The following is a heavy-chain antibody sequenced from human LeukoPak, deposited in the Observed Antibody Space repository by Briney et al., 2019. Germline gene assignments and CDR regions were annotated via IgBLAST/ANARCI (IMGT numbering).Heavy chain of an antibody. J-gene: IGHJ5*02. CDR3: ARSHLNWFDP. CDR1: GGSISSYY. Sequence: SETLSLTCTVSGGSISSYYWSWIRQPPGKGLEWIGYIYYSGSTNYNPSLKSRVTISVDTSKNQFSLKLSSVTAADTAVYYRARSHLNWFDPWGQGTLVTVSS. CDR2: IYYSGST. V-gene: IGHV4-59*08.